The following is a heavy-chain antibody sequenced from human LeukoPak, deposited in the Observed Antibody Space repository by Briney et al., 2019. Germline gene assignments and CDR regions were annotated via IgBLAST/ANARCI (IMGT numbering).Heavy chain of an antibody. D-gene: IGHD6-19*01. CDR2: IYHSGST. Sequence: SETLSLTCAVSGGSISSSNWWSWVRPPPGKGLEWIGEIYHSGSTNYNPSLKSRVTISVDKSKNQFSLKLSSVTAADTAVYYCARDRSRQWLVQGTRTELDYWGQGTLVTVSS. V-gene: IGHV4-4*02. CDR1: GGSISSSNW. J-gene: IGHJ4*02. CDR3: ARDRSRQWLVQGTRTELDY.